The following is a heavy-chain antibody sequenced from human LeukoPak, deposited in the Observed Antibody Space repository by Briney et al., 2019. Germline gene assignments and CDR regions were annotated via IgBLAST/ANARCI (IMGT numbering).Heavy chain of an antibody. J-gene: IGHJ4*02. CDR3: ARSRSGYYEDY. CDR1: GFTFSHYW. V-gene: IGHV3-7*01. D-gene: IGHD3-22*01. CDR2: IKEDGSEE. Sequence: GGSLRLSCAPSGFTFSHYWMSWVRQAPGKGLEWVANIKEDGSEEYYVDSVKGRFTISRDNAKNSLSLQVNSLRAEDTAVYYCARSRSGYYEDYWGQGTLVTVSS.